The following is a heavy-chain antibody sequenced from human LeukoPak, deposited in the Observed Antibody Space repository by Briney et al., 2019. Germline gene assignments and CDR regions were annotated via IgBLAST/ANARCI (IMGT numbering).Heavy chain of an antibody. V-gene: IGHV4-39*07. Sequence: GSLRLSCAASGFTFSSYAIHWIRQPPGKGLEWIGSIYYSGSTYCNPSLKSRVTISVDTSKNQFSLKLSSVTAADTAVYYCARVAGLRAVAEPGRGDYWGQGTLVTVSS. D-gene: IGHD6-19*01. J-gene: IGHJ4*02. CDR2: IYYSGST. CDR3: ARVAGLRAVAEPGRGDY. CDR1: GFTFSSYA.